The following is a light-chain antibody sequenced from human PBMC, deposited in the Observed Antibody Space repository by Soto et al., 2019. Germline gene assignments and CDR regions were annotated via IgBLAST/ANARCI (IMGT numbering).Light chain of an antibody. CDR1: QSVSSN. V-gene: IGKV3-15*01. Sequence: EIVMTQSPATLSVSPGERATLSCRASQSVSSNLAWSHQKPGQAPRLLIYGASTSATGSPARFSGSGCCREFTITIISLLSQEFAVYYCQQYNNWPPITFGQGTRLEIK. J-gene: IGKJ5*01. CDR3: QQYNNWPPIT. CDR2: GAS.